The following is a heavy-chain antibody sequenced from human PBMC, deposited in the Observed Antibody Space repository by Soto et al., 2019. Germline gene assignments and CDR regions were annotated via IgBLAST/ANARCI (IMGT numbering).Heavy chain of an antibody. Sequence: PGGSLRLSCAASGFTFDDYALHWVRQAPGKGLEWVSGISWNSGSIGYADSVKGRFTISRDNAKNSLYLQMNSLRAEDTALYYCAKDTRAAASTGWFDPWGQGTLVTVSS. V-gene: IGHV3-9*01. J-gene: IGHJ5*02. CDR3: AKDTRAAASTGWFDP. CDR2: ISWNSGSI. CDR1: GFTFDDYA. D-gene: IGHD6-13*01.